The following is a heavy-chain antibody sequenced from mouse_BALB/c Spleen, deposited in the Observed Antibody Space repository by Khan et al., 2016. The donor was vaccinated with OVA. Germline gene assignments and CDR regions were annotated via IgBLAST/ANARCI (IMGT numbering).Heavy chain of an antibody. CDR2: IAPGSSNG. CDR1: GYTFTSYW. J-gene: IGHJ4*01. CDR3: ARENYYGRSCDAMDY. Sequence: DLVKPGASVKLSCKASGYTFTSYWINWIKQRPGQGLEWIGRIAPGSSNGYYNDMFKGKATLTVDTSSSTAYIQLSSLSSEDSAVYVCARENYYGRSCDAMDYWGQGTSGTVSS. D-gene: IGHD1-1*01. V-gene: IGHV1S41*01.